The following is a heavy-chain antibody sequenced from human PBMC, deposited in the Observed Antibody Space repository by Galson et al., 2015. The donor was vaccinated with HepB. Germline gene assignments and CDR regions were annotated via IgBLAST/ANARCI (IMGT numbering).Heavy chain of an antibody. J-gene: IGHJ4*02. CDR1: GFSLSNARMG. V-gene: IGHV2-26*01. D-gene: IGHD6-13*01. Sequence: PALVKPTQTLTLTCTVSGFSLSNARMGVTWIRQPPGKALEWLAHIFSNDEKSYSTSLNSRLTISKDTSKSQVVLTLTNMDPVGTATYYCARIKVVGSSWSRGDYFDYWGQGTLVTVSS. CDR2: IFSNDEK. CDR3: ARIKVVGSSWSRGDYFDY.